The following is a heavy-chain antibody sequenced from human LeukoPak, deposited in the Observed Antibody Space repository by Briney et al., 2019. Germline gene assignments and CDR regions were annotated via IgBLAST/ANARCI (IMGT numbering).Heavy chain of an antibody. J-gene: IGHJ4*02. Sequence: ASVTVSFTSSGYMFTFYCMHWVSEAPGQGREGMLIIIPSGGTTSYAQNFPRTLTMTRYTSTSTVYMELTSLRSEDTAVYSCARGGGYYVENFDYCGQGTLVAVSS. D-gene: IGHD3-22*01. CDR3: ARGGGYYVENFDY. V-gene: IGHV1-46*01. CDR2: IIPSGGTT. CDR1: GYMFTFYC.